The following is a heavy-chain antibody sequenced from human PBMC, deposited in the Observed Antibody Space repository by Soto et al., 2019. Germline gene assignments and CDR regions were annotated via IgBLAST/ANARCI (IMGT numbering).Heavy chain of an antibody. CDR2: IFHSVST. D-gene: IGHD2-2*01. Sequence: QVQLQESGPGLVKPSGTLSLTCAVSGGSISSNNWWSCVRQAPGPGLEWIGDIFHSVSTNYNPSLKRRFTISVGKSTTQFSLKLSSVTAADTAMFYCARLFCSSSSCLTPSWFDPWGQGTLVTVS. CDR1: GGSISSNNW. J-gene: IGHJ5*02. V-gene: IGHV4-4*02. CDR3: ARLFCSSSSCLTPSWFDP.